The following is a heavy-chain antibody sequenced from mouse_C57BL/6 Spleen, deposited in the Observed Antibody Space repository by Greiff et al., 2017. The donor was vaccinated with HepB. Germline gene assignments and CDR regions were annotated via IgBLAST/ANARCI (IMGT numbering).Heavy chain of an antibody. J-gene: IGHJ3*01. V-gene: IGHV5-6*02. CDR3: AREDWIAY. CDR1: GFTFSSYG. Sequence: DVKLQESGGDLVKPGGSLKLSCAASGFTFSSYGMSWVRQTPDKRLEWVATISSGGSYTYYPDSVKGRFTISRDNAKNTLYLQMSSLKSEDTAMYYCAREDWIAYWGQGTLVTVSA. CDR2: ISSGGSYT.